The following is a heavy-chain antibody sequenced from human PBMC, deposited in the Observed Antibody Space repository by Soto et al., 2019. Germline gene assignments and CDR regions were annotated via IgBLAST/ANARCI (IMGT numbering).Heavy chain of an antibody. J-gene: IGHJ6*02. CDR3: AGDSKRGRYGMDV. CDR2: IYHSGST. Sequence: SETLSLTCAVSCGSISSRGYSLRCIRRPPGKGLEWIGYIYHSGSTYYNPSLKSRVTISVDRSKNQFSLILNSVTAADTAVYYCAGDSKRGRYGMDVWGQGTTVTVSS. CDR1: CGSISSRGYS. D-gene: IGHD5-12*01. V-gene: IGHV4-30-2*01.